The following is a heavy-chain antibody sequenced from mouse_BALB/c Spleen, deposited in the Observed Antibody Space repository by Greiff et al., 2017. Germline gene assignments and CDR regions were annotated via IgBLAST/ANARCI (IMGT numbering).Heavy chain of an antibody. Sequence: VQLQQSGAELMKPGASVKISCKATGYTFSSYWIEWVKQRPGHGLEWIGEILPGSGSTNYNEKFKGKATFTADTSSNTAYMQLSSLTSEDSAVYYCARGDYDVGYYAMDYWGQGTSVTVSS. CDR1: GYTFSSYW. J-gene: IGHJ4*01. V-gene: IGHV1-9*01. CDR2: ILPGSGST. D-gene: IGHD2-4*01. CDR3: ARGDYDVGYYAMDY.